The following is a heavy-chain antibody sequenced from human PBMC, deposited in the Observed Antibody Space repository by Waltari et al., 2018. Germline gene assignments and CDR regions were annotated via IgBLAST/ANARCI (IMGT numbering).Heavy chain of an antibody. CDR2: IYYSGST. J-gene: IGHJ4*02. CDR1: GGSIRSSIYY. V-gene: IGHV4-39*01. D-gene: IGHD6-19*01. Sequence: QLQLQESGPGLVQPSETLSLTCTVSGGSIRSSIYYWGWIRQPPGKGLEWIGSIYYSGSTYYNPSLKSRVTISVDTSKNQFSLKLSSVTAADTAVYYCARQVESSGLYWGQGTLVTVSS. CDR3: ARQVESSGLY.